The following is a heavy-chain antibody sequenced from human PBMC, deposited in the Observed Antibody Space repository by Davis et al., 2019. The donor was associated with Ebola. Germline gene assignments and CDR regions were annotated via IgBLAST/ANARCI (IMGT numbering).Heavy chain of an antibody. Sequence: MPSETLSLTCTVSGGSISSYYWSWVRQPPGKGLEWIGYIYHRGSTNNNPSLKSRVTISVDTSKNQFSLKLSSVTAADTAVYYCARHSSGWRRYGMDVWGKGTTVTVSS. CDR1: GGSISSYY. D-gene: IGHD6-19*01. J-gene: IGHJ6*04. CDR3: ARHSSGWRRYGMDV. V-gene: IGHV4-59*08. CDR2: IYHRGST.